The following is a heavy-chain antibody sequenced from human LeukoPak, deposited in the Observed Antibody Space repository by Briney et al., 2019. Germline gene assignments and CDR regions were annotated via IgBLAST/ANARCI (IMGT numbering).Heavy chain of an antibody. J-gene: IGHJ4*02. V-gene: IGHV3-30*02. Sequence: PGGSLRLSCAASGFTFSSYSMHWVRQAPGKGLEWVAFIRYDGSNKYYADSVKGRFTISRDNSKNTLYLQMNSLRAEDTAVYYCAKDRVTMIVADYWGQGTLVTVSS. CDR2: IRYDGSNK. CDR1: GFTFSSYS. CDR3: AKDRVTMIVADY. D-gene: IGHD3-22*01.